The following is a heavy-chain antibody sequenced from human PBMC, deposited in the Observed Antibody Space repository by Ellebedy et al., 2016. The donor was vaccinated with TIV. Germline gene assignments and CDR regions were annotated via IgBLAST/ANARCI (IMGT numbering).Heavy chain of an antibody. CDR1: GFTFSDYY. D-gene: IGHD2-2*01. Sequence: GGSLRLSCAASGFTFSDYYMSWIRQAPGKGLEWVSYISSSGSTIYYADSVKGRFTISRDNSKNTLYLQMNSLRAENTAVYYCARDYCSSTSCYGYYYYGMDVWGQGTTVTVSS. J-gene: IGHJ6*02. CDR2: ISSSGSTI. V-gene: IGHV3-11*04. CDR3: ARDYCSSTSCYGYYYYGMDV.